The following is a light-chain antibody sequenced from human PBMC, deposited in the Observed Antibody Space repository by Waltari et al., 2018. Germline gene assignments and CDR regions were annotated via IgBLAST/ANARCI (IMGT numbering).Light chain of an antibody. Sequence: QSSLNPTPSVSGSPGQSVTIPCTGSSSNCWGYHKVFWYPHRPGKAPKLIIYNVNKWPSGVPDRFSGSKSANTASLTISGLQADDEADYYCCSYAGGYTYVFGTGTKVTVL. CDR3: CSYAGGYTYV. J-gene: IGLJ1*01. CDR2: NVN. CDR1: SSNCWGYHK. V-gene: IGLV2-11*01.